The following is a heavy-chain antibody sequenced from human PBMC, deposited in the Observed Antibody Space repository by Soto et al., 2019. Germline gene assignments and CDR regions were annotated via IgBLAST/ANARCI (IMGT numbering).Heavy chain of an antibody. D-gene: IGHD2-15*01. V-gene: IGHV3-7*04. CDR1: GFTFSRYW. CDR3: TRGVDCSSDPCYSGYFQH. CDR2: IKQDGSEK. Sequence: EVQLVESGGGLVQPGGSLRLSCAASGFTFSRYWMNWVRQAPGKRLEWVANIKQDGSEKYYVDSVEGRFTISRDNAKKSLYLQMNSLRAGDTAVYYCTRGVDCSSDPCYSGYFQHWGQGTLVTVSS. J-gene: IGHJ1*01.